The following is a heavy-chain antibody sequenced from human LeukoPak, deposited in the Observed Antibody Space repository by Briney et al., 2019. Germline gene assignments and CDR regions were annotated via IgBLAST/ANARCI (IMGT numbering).Heavy chain of an antibody. CDR3: ARDATTELGTVYMDV. Sequence: PGRSLRLSCAASGFTFDDYAMHWVRQAPGKGLEWVSGISWNSGSIGYADSVKGRFTISRDNAKNSLYLQMNSLRVEDTAVYYCARDATTELGTVYMDVWGKGTTVTISS. D-gene: IGHD4-17*01. J-gene: IGHJ6*03. CDR2: ISWNSGSI. V-gene: IGHV3-9*01. CDR1: GFTFDDYA.